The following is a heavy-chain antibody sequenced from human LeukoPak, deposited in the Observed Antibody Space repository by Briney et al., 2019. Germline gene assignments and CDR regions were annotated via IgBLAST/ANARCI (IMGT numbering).Heavy chain of an antibody. CDR2: GSNVGGT. Sequence: SETLSLTCAVYGASLNGHYWSWIRQPPGKGLEWIGEGSNVGGTKYNPSLKSRVTISVDTSKNQFSLKLSSVTAADTAVYYCAREYSGYDLDWFDPWGQGTLVTVSS. J-gene: IGHJ5*02. CDR3: AREYSGYDLDWFDP. V-gene: IGHV4-34*01. D-gene: IGHD5-12*01. CDR1: GASLNGHY.